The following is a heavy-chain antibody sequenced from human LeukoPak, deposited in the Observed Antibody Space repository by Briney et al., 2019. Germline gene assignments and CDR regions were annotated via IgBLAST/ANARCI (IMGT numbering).Heavy chain of an antibody. J-gene: IGHJ4*02. V-gene: IGHV1-18*01. CDR3: ARAPVKGPPDY. CDR1: GGTFSSYG. CDR2: ISAYNGNT. Sequence: GASVKVSCKASGGTFSSYGISWVRQAPGQGLEWMGWISAYNGNTNYAQKLQGRVTMTTDTSTSTAYMELRSLRSDDTAVYYCARAPVKGPPDYWGQGTLVTVSS.